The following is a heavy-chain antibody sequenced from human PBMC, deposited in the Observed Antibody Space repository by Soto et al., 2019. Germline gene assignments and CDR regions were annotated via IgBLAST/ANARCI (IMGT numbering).Heavy chain of an antibody. D-gene: IGHD5-18*01. CDR2: IYYSGST. CDR1: GGSISSGDYY. CDR3: ASTRYGYTFYDY. V-gene: IGHV4-30-4*01. Sequence: SETLSLTCTVSGGSISSGDYYWSWIRQPPGKGLEWIGYIYYSGSTYYNPSLTSRVNISVDTSKNQFSLMLSSVSVAVTAFYYGASTRYGYTFYDYWGQGTLVTVSS. J-gene: IGHJ4*02.